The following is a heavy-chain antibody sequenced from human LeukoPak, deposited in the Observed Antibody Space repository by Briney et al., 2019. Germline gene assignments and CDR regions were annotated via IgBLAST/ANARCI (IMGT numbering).Heavy chain of an antibody. CDR1: GFTFSRYS. Sequence: GGSLRLSCAASGFTFSRYSMNWVRQAPGKGLEWVSYISTTSWTIYYADSVKGRFTISRDNAKNSLYLQMNSLRAEDMAVYYCAREGRDGYNYADYWGQGTLVTASS. J-gene: IGHJ4*02. V-gene: IGHV3-48*04. CDR2: ISTTSWTI. CDR3: AREGRDGYNYADY. D-gene: IGHD5-24*01.